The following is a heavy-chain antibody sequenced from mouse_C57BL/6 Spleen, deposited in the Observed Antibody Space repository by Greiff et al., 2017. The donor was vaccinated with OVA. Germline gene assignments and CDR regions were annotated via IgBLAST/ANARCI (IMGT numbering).Heavy chain of an antibody. CDR1: GYTFTDYY. D-gene: IGHD1-1*01. V-gene: IGHV1-26*01. J-gene: IGHJ1*03. CDR3: ARSSSRGDWYFDV. CDR2: INPNNGGT. Sequence: VQLQQSGPELVKPGDSVKISCKASGYTFTDYYMNWVKQSHGKSLEWIGDINPNNGGTSYNQKFKGKATLTVDKSSSTAYMELRSLTSEDSAVYYCARSSSRGDWYFDVWGTGTTVTVSS.